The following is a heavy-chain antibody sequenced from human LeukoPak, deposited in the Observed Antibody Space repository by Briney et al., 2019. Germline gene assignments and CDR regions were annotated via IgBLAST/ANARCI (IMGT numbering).Heavy chain of an antibody. CDR3: ARGGDYDILTGRDYYFDY. Sequence: PGGSLRLSRAASGFTFSDYYMSWIRQAPGKGLEWVSYISSSGSTIYYADSVKGRFTISRDNAKNSLYLQMNSLRAEDTAVYYCARGGDYDILTGRDYYFDYWGQGTLVTVSS. V-gene: IGHV3-11*01. CDR1: GFTFSDYY. CDR2: ISSSGSTI. D-gene: IGHD3-9*01. J-gene: IGHJ4*02.